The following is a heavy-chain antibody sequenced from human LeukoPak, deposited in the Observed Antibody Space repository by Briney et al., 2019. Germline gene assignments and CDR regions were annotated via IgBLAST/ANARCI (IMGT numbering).Heavy chain of an antibody. CDR2: IYRSGST. Sequence: SETLSLTCTVSGYSISSGYYWGWIRQPPGKGLEWIGSIYRSGSTYYNPSLKSRVTISVDTSKNQFSLKLSSVTAADTAVYYCARSYCSSTSRYEVYYFDYWGQGTLVTVSS. V-gene: IGHV4-38-2*02. CDR3: ARSYCSSTSRYEVYYFDY. J-gene: IGHJ4*02. CDR1: GYSISSGYY. D-gene: IGHD2-2*01.